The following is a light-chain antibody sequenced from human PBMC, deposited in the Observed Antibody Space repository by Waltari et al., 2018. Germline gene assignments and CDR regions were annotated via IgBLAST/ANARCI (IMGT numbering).Light chain of an antibody. CDR3: ETGGHGTWV. V-gene: IGLV4-69*01. CDR1: SGHSNNI. Sequence: QLVLTQSPSASASLGASIKLTCTLSSGHSNNIIAGLQQQQPERGPRSLMKVNSDGSHSRGDGIPDRFSGSSSGAERYLTISSLQSEDEADYYCETGGHGTWVFGGGTKLTVL. CDR2: VNSDGSH. J-gene: IGLJ3*02.